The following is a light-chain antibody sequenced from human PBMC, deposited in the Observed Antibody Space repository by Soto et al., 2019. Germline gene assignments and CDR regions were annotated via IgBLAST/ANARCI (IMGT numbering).Light chain of an antibody. CDR2: GAS. Sequence: EMVLTQSPGTLSLSPGERATLSCRASQSLTNNYFAWYQQKPGRALRLLIDGASTRATGIPDRFSGSGSGTDFPLTISRLEPEDGAVYYWQQYEAFVTFGQGTKVAI. CDR3: QQYEAFVT. CDR1: QSLTNNY. V-gene: IGKV3-20*01. J-gene: IGKJ1*01.